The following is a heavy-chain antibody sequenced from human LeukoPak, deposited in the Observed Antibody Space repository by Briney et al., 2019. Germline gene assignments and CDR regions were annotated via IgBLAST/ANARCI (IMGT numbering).Heavy chain of an antibody. CDR3: VSGPGGYGTIY. CDR1: GFTFRNYA. Sequence: GGSLRLSCGVFGFTFRNYAMSWVRRAPGKGLEWVSAITGSADATYYADSVKGRFTVSRDNSKSTLHLQMNSLRAEDTALYYCVSGPGGYGTIYWGQGTPVIVSS. V-gene: IGHV3-23*01. CDR2: ITGSADAT. J-gene: IGHJ4*02. D-gene: IGHD2-8*01.